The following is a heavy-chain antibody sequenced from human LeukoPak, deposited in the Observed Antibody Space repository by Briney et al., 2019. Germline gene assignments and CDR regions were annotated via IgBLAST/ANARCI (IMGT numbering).Heavy chain of an antibody. CDR1: GGTFSSYA. Sequence: ASVKVSCKASGGTFSSYAISWVRQAPGQGLEWMGRIIPILGIANYAQKFQGRVTITADKSTSTAYMELSSLRSEDTAVYCCARGSLVLNEGVGVPYAFDIWGQGTMVTVSS. CDR2: IIPILGIA. V-gene: IGHV1-69*04. D-gene: IGHD1-26*01. CDR3: ARGSLVLNEGVGVPYAFDI. J-gene: IGHJ3*02.